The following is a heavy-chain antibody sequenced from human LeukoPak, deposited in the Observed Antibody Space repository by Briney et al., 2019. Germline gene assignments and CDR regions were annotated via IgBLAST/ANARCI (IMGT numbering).Heavy chain of an antibody. Sequence: GGSLRLSCAASGFTFSSYGMHWVRQAPGKGLEWVAVIWYDGSNKYYADSVKGRFTISRDNSKNTLYLQMNSLRAEDTAVYYCASTTMVRGALYWSWGQGTLVTVSS. V-gene: IGHV3-33*01. J-gene: IGHJ5*02. CDR2: IWYDGSNK. CDR3: ASTTMVRGALYWS. D-gene: IGHD3-10*01. CDR1: GFTFSSYG.